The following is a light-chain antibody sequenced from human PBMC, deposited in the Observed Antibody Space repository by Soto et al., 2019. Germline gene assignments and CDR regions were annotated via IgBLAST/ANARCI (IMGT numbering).Light chain of an antibody. J-gene: IGLJ3*02. CDR3: SSYAGSNRRV. CDR2: EVN. Sequence: QSVLTQPPSASRSPGQSVTISCTGTSSDVGHYNYVSWYQQHPGKAPKLMIYEVNMRPSGVPDRFSGSKSGNTASLTVSGLQAEDEADYYCSSYAGSNRRVFGGGTKLTVL. V-gene: IGLV2-8*01. CDR1: SSDVGHYNY.